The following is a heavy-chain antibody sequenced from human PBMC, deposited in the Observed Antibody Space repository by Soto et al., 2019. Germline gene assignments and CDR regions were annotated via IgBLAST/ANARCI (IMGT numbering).Heavy chain of an antibody. J-gene: IGHJ1*01. Sequence: EVQLVDSGGGSVQPGGSLRLSCAASGFAFSTHWMTWVRQAPGKGLEWVASINQDGGEKYYVDSVKGRFTISRDNAENSLVLQMNSLRSEDTAVYYCTRVSFSLAADYFQDGGQGTLVTVSS. V-gene: IGHV3-7*01. CDR3: TRVSFSLAADYFQD. D-gene: IGHD2-21*01. CDR1: GFAFSTHW. CDR2: INQDGGEK.